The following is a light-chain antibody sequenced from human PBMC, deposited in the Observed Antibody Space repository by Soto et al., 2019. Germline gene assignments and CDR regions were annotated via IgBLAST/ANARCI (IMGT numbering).Light chain of an antibody. CDR2: DAS. CDR1: QSVSSY. J-gene: IGKJ4*01. Sequence: EIVLTQSPGTLSLSPGERATLSCRASQSVSSYLAWYQQNPGQAPRLLIYDASSRATGISDRFTGSGSGTDFTLTITTLEPEDFAVYYCHQYGISPFGGGTKVDIK. V-gene: IGKV3-20*01. CDR3: HQYGISP.